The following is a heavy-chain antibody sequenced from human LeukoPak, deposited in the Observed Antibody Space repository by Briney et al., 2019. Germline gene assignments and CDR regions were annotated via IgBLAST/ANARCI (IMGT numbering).Heavy chain of an antibody. V-gene: IGHV3-66*02. Sequence: GGSLRLSCAASGFTVSSNYMSWVRQAPGKGLEWVSVIYSGGSTYYADSVKGRFTISRDNSKNTLYLQMNSLRAEDTAVYYCARDRAYSYGEFDYWGQGTLVSVSS. CDR2: IYSGGST. CDR3: ARDRAYSYGEFDY. J-gene: IGHJ4*02. CDR1: GFTVSSNY. D-gene: IGHD5-18*01.